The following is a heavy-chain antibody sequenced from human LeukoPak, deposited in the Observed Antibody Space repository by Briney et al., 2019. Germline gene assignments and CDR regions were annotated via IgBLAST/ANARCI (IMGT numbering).Heavy chain of an antibody. D-gene: IGHD3-3*01. Sequence: ASVKVSCKASGYTFTSYDINWVRQATGQGLEWMGWMNPNSGNTGYAQKFQGRVTITRNTSISTAYMELSSLGSEDTAVYYCARAIFGVVPSRLYYYYYYMDVWGKGTTVTVSS. J-gene: IGHJ6*03. CDR3: ARAIFGVVPSRLYYYYYYMDV. V-gene: IGHV1-8*03. CDR1: GYTFTSYD. CDR2: MNPNSGNT.